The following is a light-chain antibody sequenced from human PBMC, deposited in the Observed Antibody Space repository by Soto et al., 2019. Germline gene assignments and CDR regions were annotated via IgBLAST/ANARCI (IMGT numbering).Light chain of an antibody. Sequence: DIQMTQSPSSLSASVGDRATISCRASQGISSYLGWYQQKPGKAPKLLIYGASTLQSGVPSRFSGSGSGTDFTLTISRLEPEDFAVYYCQQYGTSSRTFGQGTKVDIK. CDR1: QGISSY. V-gene: IGKV1-9*01. CDR3: QQYGTSSRT. J-gene: IGKJ1*01. CDR2: GAS.